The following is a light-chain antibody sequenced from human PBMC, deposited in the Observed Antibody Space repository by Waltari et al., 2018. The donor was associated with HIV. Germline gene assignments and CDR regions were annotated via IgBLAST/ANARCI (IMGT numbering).Light chain of an antibody. CDR2: EVS. CDR1: STDVGHYDY. Sequence: QSALTPPASVSGSPGQSITISCTGTSTDVGHYDYVSLYRQHPGKAPKLIIYEVSNRPSGYSDRFSGSKSVNTASLTISGLQAEEEADYYCSSYTTRGTVIFGGGTKLTVL. V-gene: IGLV2-14*01. J-gene: IGLJ2*01. CDR3: SSYTTRGTVI.